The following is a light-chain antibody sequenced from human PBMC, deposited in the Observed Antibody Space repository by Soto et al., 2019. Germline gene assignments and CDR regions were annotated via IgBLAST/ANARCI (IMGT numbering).Light chain of an antibody. CDR1: QTISSW. CDR3: QQSYSTPWT. CDR2: AAS. Sequence: DIQMTQSPSTVSASVGDRVTITCRASQTISSWLAWYQQKPGKAPKLLIYAASTLHTGVPSRFSGRGSGTDFTLTISSLQPEDFATYYCQQSYSTPWTFGQGTKVDIK. J-gene: IGKJ1*01. V-gene: IGKV1-39*01.